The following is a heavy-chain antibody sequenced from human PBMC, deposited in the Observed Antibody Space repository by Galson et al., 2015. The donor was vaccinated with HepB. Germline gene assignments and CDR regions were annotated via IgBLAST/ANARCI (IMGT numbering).Heavy chain of an antibody. CDR3: ARATHYHDRSGYGFDN. D-gene: IGHD3-22*01. J-gene: IGHJ4*02. V-gene: IGHV4-61*01. CDR2: VYFMGTT. CDR1: GASVGVSSAY. Sequence: SETLSLTCSVSGASVGVSSAYWNWIRQSPGKGLEWIGYVYFMGTTKYNPSLEGRVTISVDTSRGRFSLKLRSVTAEDTAVYFCARATHYHDRSGYGFDNWGQGIRVIVST.